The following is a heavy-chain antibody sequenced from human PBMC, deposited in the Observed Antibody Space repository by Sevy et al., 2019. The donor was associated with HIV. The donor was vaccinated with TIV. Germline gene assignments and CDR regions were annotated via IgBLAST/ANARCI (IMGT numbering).Heavy chain of an antibody. J-gene: IGHJ6*03. CDR2: IYWDDDK. CDR1: GFSLSTRGVA. CDR3: GHRLLSIYMDV. V-gene: IGHV2-5*02. Sequence: SGPTLVNPTQTLTLTCTFSGFSLSTRGVAVGWVRQPPGKALEWLALIYWDDDKPYSPSLSSRLAITKDTSKNQVVLTMTNMDPVETATYYCGHRLLSIYMDVWGKGTTVTVSS. D-gene: IGHD3-3*01.